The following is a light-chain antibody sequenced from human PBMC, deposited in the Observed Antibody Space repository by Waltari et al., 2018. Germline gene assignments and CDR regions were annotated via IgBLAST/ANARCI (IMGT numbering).Light chain of an antibody. CDR3: QSYDSSLGGSV. J-gene: IGLJ2*01. CDR2: GNS. V-gene: IGLV1-40*01. CDR1: SSDIGAGSD. Sequence: QSVLTQPPSVSGAPGQRVTISCTGSSSDIGAGSDVNWYQQLPGKAPKLLIHGNSNRPSGVPDRISGSKSGTSASLAITGLQAEDEADYYCQSYDSSLGGSVFGGGTKLTVL.